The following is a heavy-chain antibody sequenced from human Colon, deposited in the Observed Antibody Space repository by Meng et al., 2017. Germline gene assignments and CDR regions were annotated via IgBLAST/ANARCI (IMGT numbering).Heavy chain of an antibody. D-gene: IGHD3-22*01. CDR1: EFPFSRYA. CDR3: ASSSGYYRGDFDY. V-gene: IGHV3-23*01. J-gene: IGHJ4*02. CDR2: ISNSGAST. Sequence: GGSLRLSCEGSEFPFSRYAIHWVRQAPGRGLEWVSTISNSGASTYYADSVKGRLTISRDNSKNTVYVQMNSLRAEDTAVYYCASSSGYYRGDFDYWGQGTLVTVSS.